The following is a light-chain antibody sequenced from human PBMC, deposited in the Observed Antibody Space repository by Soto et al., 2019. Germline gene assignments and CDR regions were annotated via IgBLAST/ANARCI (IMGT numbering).Light chain of an antibody. V-gene: IGLV2-8*01. Sequence: QSALTQPPSASGSPGQSVTISCIGTSSDVGGYNYVSWYQQHPDKAPKLMIYEVTKRPSGVPDRFSGSKSGNTASLTVSGLQAEDEADYYCSSNAGGTNGVFGGGTKLTVL. CDR3: SSNAGGTNGV. CDR2: EVT. J-gene: IGLJ3*02. CDR1: SSDVGGYNY.